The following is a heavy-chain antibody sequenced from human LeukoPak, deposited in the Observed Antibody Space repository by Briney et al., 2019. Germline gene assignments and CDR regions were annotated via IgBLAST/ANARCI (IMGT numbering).Heavy chain of an antibody. CDR2: IYYSGST. V-gene: IGHV4-39*07. CDR3: ARLRAHAFNFGFDY. J-gene: IGHJ4*02. D-gene: IGHD5-24*01. CDR1: GGSISSSSYY. Sequence: PSGTLSLTCTVPGGSISSSSYYWGWIRQPPGKGLEWIGSIYYSGSTYYNPSLKSRLTISVDTSKNQFSLKLSSVTAADTAVYYCARLRAHAFNFGFDYWGQGALVTVSS.